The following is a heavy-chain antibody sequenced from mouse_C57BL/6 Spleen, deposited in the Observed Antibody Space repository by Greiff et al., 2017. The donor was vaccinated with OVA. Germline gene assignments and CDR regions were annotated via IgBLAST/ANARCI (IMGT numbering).Heavy chain of an antibody. D-gene: IGHD1-1*01. CDR2: FHPYNDDT. CDR3: ARRNYGSSYNWYFDV. CDR1: GYTFTTYP. V-gene: IGHV1-47*01. Sequence: QVQLQQSGAELVKPGASVKLSCKASGYTFTTYPIEWMKQNPGKSLEWIGNFHPYNDDTKYNEKFKGKAILTVEKSSSTVYLELSRVTSDDSAVYYCARRNYGSSYNWYFDVWGTGTTVTVSS. J-gene: IGHJ1*03.